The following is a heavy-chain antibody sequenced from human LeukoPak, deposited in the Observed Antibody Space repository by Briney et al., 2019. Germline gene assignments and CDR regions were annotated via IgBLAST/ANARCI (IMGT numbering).Heavy chain of an antibody. J-gene: IGHJ4*02. D-gene: IGHD6-13*01. CDR3: ARNPGSIAAAGEADY. Sequence: GASVKVSCKASGYTFTGYYMHWVRQAPGQGLEWMGWINPNSGGTNYAQKFQGRVTMTRDTSISTAYMELSRLRSDDTAVYYCARNPGSIAAAGEADYWGQGTLSPSPQ. V-gene: IGHV1-2*02. CDR1: GYTFTGYY. CDR2: INPNSGGT.